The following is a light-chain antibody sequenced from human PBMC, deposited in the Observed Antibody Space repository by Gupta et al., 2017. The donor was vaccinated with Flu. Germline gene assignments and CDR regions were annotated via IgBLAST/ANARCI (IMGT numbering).Light chain of an antibody. CDR3: QQRSNGHRLT. CDR1: HSIYRN. Sequence: ERATLSCRASHSIYRNLAWDQLKPGQGPRLLLCDAADSATGVAARFSASGSGTDFTLTISSLDPEDFAVYYCQQRSNGHRLTFGGGT. J-gene: IGKJ4*01. V-gene: IGKV3-11*01. CDR2: DAA.